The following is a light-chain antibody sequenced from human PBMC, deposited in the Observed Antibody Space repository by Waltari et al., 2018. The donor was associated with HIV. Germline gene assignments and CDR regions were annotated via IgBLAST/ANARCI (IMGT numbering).Light chain of an antibody. CDR1: SSDIGAYDS. CDR2: EVT. V-gene: IGLV2-8*01. Sequence: ALTQPPSASGSLGQSVPISCPGSSSDIGAYDSVSWSQQHPRSAPKLLLYEVTRGPSTVSDRFSGSRSGSTAFLTVAGLQPDDEATYFCSSYGDSLRVLFGGGTNVTVL. J-gene: IGLJ3*02. CDR3: SSYGDSLRVL.